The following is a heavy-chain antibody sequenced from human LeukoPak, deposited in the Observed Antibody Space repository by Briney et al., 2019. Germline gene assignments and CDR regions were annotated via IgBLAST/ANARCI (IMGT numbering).Heavy chain of an antibody. V-gene: IGHV4-59*01. J-gene: IGHJ5*02. CDR2: IYYSGST. D-gene: IGHD6-13*01. CDR3: ARSHHSSSWYGDWFDP. CDR1: GGSISSYY. Sequence: SETLSLTCTVSGGSISSYYWSWIRQPPGKGLEWIGYIYYSGSTNYNPSLKSRVTISVDTSKNQFSLKLSSVTAADTAVYYCARSHHSSSWYGDWFDPWGQGTLVTVSS.